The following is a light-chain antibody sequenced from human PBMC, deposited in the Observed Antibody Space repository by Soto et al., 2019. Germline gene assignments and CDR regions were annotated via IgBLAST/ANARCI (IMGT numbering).Light chain of an antibody. CDR1: QSLGGS. J-gene: IGKJ1*01. Sequence: EIVMTQSPATLAVSPGDTVTLSCRASQSLGGSLAWYQQKPGQAPRLFIFRASSRATGVPARFSASGSGTEFTLTISELQSEDFAVYYCQQYSNWPPWTFGPGTKVDIK. V-gene: IGKV3-15*01. CDR2: RAS. CDR3: QQYSNWPPWT.